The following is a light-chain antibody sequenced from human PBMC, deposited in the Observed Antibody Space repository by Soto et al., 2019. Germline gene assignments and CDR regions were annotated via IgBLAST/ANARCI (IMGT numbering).Light chain of an antibody. CDR2: KIS. V-gene: IGKV2-24*01. Sequence: VLTQTPLSSAVAHGQPASISCRSSQSLVHSNGDTYLSWFHQRPGQPPRLLIYKISNRFSGVPDRFSGSGAGTDFTLRISRVEADDVGVYYCMQVTHFPRTFGQGTKLEIK. CDR3: MQVTHFPRT. CDR1: QSLVHSNGDTY. J-gene: IGKJ2*01.